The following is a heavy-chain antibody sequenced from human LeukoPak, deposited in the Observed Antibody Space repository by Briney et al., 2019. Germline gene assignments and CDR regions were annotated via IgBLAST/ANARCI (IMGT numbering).Heavy chain of an antibody. J-gene: IGHJ4*02. V-gene: IGHV4-4*02. CDR1: GGSISSSNW. Sequence: SETLSLTCAVSGGSISSSNWWRWVRQPPGKGLEWIGEIYHSGSTNYNPSLKSRVTISVDKSKNQFSLKLSSVTAADTAVYYCAQRETDYYGSGSYYGYWGQGTLVTVSS. CDR2: IYHSGST. D-gene: IGHD3-10*01. CDR3: AQRETDYYGSGSYYGY.